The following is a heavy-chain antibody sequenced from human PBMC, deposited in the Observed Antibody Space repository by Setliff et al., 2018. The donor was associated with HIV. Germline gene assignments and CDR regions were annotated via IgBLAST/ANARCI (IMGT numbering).Heavy chain of an antibody. CDR3: ASLPPLYDSSGYYFDY. V-gene: IGHV4-59*04. CDR1: GGSISSYY. D-gene: IGHD3-22*01. J-gene: IGHJ4*02. CDR2: IYYSGST. Sequence: SETLSLTCTVSGGSISSYYWSWIRQPPGKGLEWIGYIYYSGSTYYNPSLNSRVTISVDASKNQFSLELSSVTAADTAVYYCASLPPLYDSSGYYFDYWGQGTLVTSPQ.